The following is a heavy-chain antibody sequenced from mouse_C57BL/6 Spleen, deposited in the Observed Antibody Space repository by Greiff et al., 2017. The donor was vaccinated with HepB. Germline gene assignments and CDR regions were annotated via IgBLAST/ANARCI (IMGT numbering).Heavy chain of an antibody. V-gene: IGHV10-3*01. CDR3: VRAFHYYGSSPYFDY. CDR1: GFTFNTYA. Sequence: EVQLVESGGGLVQPKGSLKLSCAASGFTFNTYAMHWVRQAPGKGLEWVARIRSKSSNYATYYADSVKDRFTISRDDSQSMLYLQMNNLKTEDTAMYYCVRAFHYYGSSPYFDYWGQGTTLTVSS. CDR2: IRSKSSNYAT. D-gene: IGHD1-1*01. J-gene: IGHJ2*01.